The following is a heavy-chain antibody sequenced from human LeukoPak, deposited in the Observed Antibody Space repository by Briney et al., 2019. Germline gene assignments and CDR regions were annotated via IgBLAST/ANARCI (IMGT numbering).Heavy chain of an antibody. D-gene: IGHD3-3*01. CDR1: GFTFRDPW. Sequence: PEGSLRLSCAGSGFTFRDPWMSWVRQAPGKGLEWVANIKQDGSEKYYVDSVKGRFTISRDNAKNSLYLQMNSLRAEDTAVYYCARGVIFGVVISFDYWGQGTLVTVSS. CDR2: IKQDGSEK. V-gene: IGHV3-7*01. CDR3: ARGVIFGVVISFDY. J-gene: IGHJ4*02.